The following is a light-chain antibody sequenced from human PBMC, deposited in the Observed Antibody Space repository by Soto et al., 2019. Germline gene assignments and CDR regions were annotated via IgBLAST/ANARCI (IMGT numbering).Light chain of an antibody. J-gene: IGKJ5*01. V-gene: IGKV1-39*01. CDR3: QQTYSRPVT. CDR1: QPISSY. Sequence: DIEMTQSPSALSAAVGDKVTITCRASQPISSYLNWYQHKPGEARRLLIYFISRLQSGAPSRFSGSGSGKDFTLTIDSPQPEDTATYYCQQTYSRPVTFGQGTRLEI. CDR2: FIS.